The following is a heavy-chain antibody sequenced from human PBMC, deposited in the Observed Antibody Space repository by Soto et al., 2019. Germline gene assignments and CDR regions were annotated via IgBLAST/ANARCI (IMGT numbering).Heavy chain of an antibody. J-gene: IGHJ5*02. Sequence: QVQLQESGPGLVKPSQTLSLTCTVSGGSISSGGYYWSWIRQHPGKGLEWIGYIYYSGSTYYNPSFKXXVTISVDTSKNQFSLKLSSVTAADTAVYYCARAPALGWFDPWGQGTLVTVSS. CDR1: GGSISSGGYY. CDR2: IYYSGST. CDR3: ARAPALGWFDP. V-gene: IGHV4-31*03.